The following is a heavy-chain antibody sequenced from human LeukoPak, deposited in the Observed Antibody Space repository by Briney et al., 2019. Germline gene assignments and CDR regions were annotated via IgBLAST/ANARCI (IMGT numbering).Heavy chain of an antibody. D-gene: IGHD2-15*01. V-gene: IGHV3-23*01. CDR1: GFTFSSYA. CDR2: ISGSGGST. CDR3: AKDRGWYCSGGSCYEYNWFDP. Sequence: GGSRRLSCAASGFTFSSYAMSWVRQAPGKGLEWVSAISGSGGSTYYADSVKGRSTISRDNSKNTLYLQMNSLRAEDTAVYYCAKDRGWYCSGGSCYEYNWFDPWGQGTLVTVSS. J-gene: IGHJ5*02.